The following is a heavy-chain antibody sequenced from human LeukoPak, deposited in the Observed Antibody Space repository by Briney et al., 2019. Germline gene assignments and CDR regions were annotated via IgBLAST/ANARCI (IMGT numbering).Heavy chain of an antibody. CDR1: GFTFSSYA. CDR2: LSGSGGST. J-gene: IGHJ4*02. D-gene: IGHD5-24*01. Sequence: GGSLRLSCAASGFTFSSYAMSWVRQAPGKGLEWVSGLSGSGGSTYYADSVKGRFTISRDNAKNSLYLQMNSLRAEDTVVYYCARERWLQLHFDYWGQGTLVTVSS. V-gene: IGHV3-23*01. CDR3: ARERWLQLHFDY.